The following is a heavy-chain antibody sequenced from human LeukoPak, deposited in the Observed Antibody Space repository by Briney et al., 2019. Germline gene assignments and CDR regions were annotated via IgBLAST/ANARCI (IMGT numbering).Heavy chain of an antibody. D-gene: IGHD6-13*01. CDR1: GYTFTGFY. V-gene: IGHV1-2*02. Sequence: GASVKVSCKASGYTFTGFYMHWVRQAPGQGLEWMGWINPNSGGTDYAQKFQGRVTVARDTSISTAYMELSRLRSDDTAVYYCARFYGIAAGGQDAFDIWGQGTLVTVSS. CDR3: ARFYGIAAGGQDAFDI. J-gene: IGHJ3*02. CDR2: INPNSGGT.